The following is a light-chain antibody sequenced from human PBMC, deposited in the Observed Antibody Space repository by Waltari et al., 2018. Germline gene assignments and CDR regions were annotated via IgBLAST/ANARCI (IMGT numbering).Light chain of an antibody. Sequence: QSALTQPASVSGSPGQSIPIFCTGTSSDVGSYNLVSWYQQYPGKAPKLMIYEGSKRPSGVSNRFSGSKSGNTASLTISGLQADDEADYYCCSYAGSTSWVFGGGTKVTVL. CDR1: SSDVGSYNL. CDR2: EGS. V-gene: IGLV2-23*01. J-gene: IGLJ3*02. CDR3: CSYAGSTSWV.